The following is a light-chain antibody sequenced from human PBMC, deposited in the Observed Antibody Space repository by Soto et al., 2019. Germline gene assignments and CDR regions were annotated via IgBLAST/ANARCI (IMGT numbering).Light chain of an antibody. J-gene: IGKJ1*01. Sequence: EIVLTQSPGTLSLSPGERATLSCRASQSVNSNYLAWYQQRPGQAPRLLIYAASSRATGIPDRFSGSGSGTDFTLTISGLEPEDFAVYCCQQFGSSPRTFGQGTQVEIK. CDR3: QQFGSSPRT. CDR1: QSVNSNY. CDR2: AAS. V-gene: IGKV3-20*01.